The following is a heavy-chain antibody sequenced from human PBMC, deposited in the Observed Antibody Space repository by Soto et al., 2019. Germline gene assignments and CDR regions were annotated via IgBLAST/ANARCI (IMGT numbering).Heavy chain of an antibody. CDR1: GGSINNYY. CDR2: IYYSGST. V-gene: IGHV4-59*08. Sequence: SETLSLTCSVSGGSINNYYWSWIRQPPGKGLEWIGYIYYSGSTNYNPSLKSRVTISVDTSKSQFSLKLSSVTAADTAVYYCVRQSVDCSGGSCYTYYFDYWGQGTLVTVSS. CDR3: VRQSVDCSGGSCYTYYFDY. D-gene: IGHD2-15*01. J-gene: IGHJ4*02.